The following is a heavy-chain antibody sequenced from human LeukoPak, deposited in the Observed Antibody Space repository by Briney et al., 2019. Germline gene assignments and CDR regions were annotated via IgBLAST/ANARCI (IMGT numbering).Heavy chain of an antibody. CDR1: GFTFSSYS. CDR3: ARPQWLFRNDAFDI. V-gene: IGHV3-21*01. Sequence: GGSLRLSCAASGFTFSSYSMNWVRPAPGKGLEWVSSISSSSSYIYYADSVKGRFTISRDNAKNSLYLQMNSLRAEDTAVYYCARPQWLFRNDAFDIWGQGTMVTVS. D-gene: IGHD3-22*01. CDR2: ISSSSSYI. J-gene: IGHJ3*02.